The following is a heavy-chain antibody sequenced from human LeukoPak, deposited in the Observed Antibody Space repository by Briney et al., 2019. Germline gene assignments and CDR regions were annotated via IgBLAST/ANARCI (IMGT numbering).Heavy chain of an antibody. CDR1: GGSLSSYY. Sequence: PSGTLSLPCTVPGGSLSSYYWSWIRQPPGKGLEGSGYIYYSGSTNYNPSLKSRVTISVDTSKNQFSLKLSAVTAAATAVYYCAGGAGSSGYYSLDYWGQGTLVTVSS. V-gene: IGHV4-59*01. D-gene: IGHD3-22*01. J-gene: IGHJ4*02. CDR3: AGGAGSSGYYSLDY. CDR2: IYYSGST.